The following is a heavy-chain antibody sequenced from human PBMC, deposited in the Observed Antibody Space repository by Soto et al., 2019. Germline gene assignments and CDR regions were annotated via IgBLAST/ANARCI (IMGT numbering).Heavy chain of an antibody. CDR2: INAGNGNT. J-gene: IGHJ6*02. V-gene: IGHV1-3*01. CDR3: AATGIMIVDYYYGMDV. Sequence: QVQLVQSGAEGKKPGASVKVSCKASGYTFTSYAMHWVRQAPGQRLEWMGWINAGNGNTKYSQKFQGRVTITRDTSASTAYMELSSLRSEDTAVYYCAATGIMIVDYYYGMDVWGQGTTVTVSS. D-gene: IGHD3-16*01. CDR1: GYTFTSYA.